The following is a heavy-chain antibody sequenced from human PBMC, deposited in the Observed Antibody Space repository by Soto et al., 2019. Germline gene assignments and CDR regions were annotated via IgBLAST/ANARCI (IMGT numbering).Heavy chain of an antibody. D-gene: IGHD5-18*01. CDR2: IYSGGST. J-gene: IGHJ4*02. CDR1: GFTVSSNY. V-gene: IGHV3-53*02. CDR3: ASYSYGLYSFDY. Sequence: EVQLVETGGGLIQPGGSLRLSCAASGFTVSSNYMSWVRQAPGKGLEWVSVIYSGGSTYYADSVKGRFTISRDNSKNTLYLQMNSLRAEDTAVYYCASYSYGLYSFDYWGQGTLVTVSS.